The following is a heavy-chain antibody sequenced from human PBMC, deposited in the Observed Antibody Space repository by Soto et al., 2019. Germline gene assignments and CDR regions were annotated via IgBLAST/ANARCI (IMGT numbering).Heavy chain of an antibody. CDR3: ANVFSGYDPSGHYFYS. V-gene: IGHV3-23*01. J-gene: IGHJ4*02. CDR1: GLTFSSCA. D-gene: IGHD5-12*01. Sequence: GGSLRLSCAASGLTFSSCAMNWVRQAPGKGLEWVSTISDNGDSTYYAGSVLGRCTISRDNSKNTLYLDMDSLGAEDTAIYYCANVFSGYDPSGHYFYSCGQGTMVIVSS. CDR2: ISDNGDST.